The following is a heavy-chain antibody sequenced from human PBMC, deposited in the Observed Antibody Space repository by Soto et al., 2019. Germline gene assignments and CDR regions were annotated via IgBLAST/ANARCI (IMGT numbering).Heavy chain of an antibody. J-gene: IGHJ6*02. V-gene: IGHV3-48*02. CDR1: GFTFSSYS. Sequence: EVQLVESGGGLVQPGGSLRLSCAASGFTFSSYSMNWVRQAPGKGLEWVSYISSSSSTIYYADSVKGRFTISRDNGKNSLYLQMNSLRDEDTAVYYCASQYDFGDLNYYYCGMDVWGQGTTVSVSS. CDR2: ISSSSSTI. D-gene: IGHD4-17*01. CDR3: ASQYDFGDLNYYYCGMDV.